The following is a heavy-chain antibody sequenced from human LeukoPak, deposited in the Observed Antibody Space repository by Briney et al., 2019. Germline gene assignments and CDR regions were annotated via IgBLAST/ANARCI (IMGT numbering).Heavy chain of an antibody. CDR2: ISGSGGST. CDR1: GFTFSSYA. V-gene: IGHV3-23*01. CDR3: AKDKLRYFDWSTYFDY. Sequence: GGSLRLSCAASGFTFSSYAMSWVRQAPGKGLERVSAISGSGGSTYYADSVKGRFTISRDNSKNTLYLQMNSLRAEDTAVYYCAKDKLRYFDWSTYFDYWGQGTLVTVSS. D-gene: IGHD3-9*01. J-gene: IGHJ4*02.